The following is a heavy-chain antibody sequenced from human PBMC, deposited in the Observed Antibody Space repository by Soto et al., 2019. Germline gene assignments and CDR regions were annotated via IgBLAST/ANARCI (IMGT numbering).Heavy chain of an antibody. CDR1: GGSISSYY. Sequence: PSETLSLTCTVSGGSISSYYWSWIRQPPGKGLEWIGYIYYSGSTNYNPSLKSRVTISVDTSKNQFSLKLSSVTAADTAVYYCARAVGDPGDFDYWXQGTLVTVSS. J-gene: IGHJ4*02. V-gene: IGHV4-59*01. CDR2: IYYSGST. CDR3: ARAVGDPGDFDY. D-gene: IGHD3-10*01.